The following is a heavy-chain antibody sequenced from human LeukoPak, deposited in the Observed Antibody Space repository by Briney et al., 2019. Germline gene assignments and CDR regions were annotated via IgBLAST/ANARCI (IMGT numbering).Heavy chain of an antibody. V-gene: IGHV1-2*02. J-gene: IGHJ4*02. CDR1: GYTFTRFY. D-gene: IGHD3-10*01. Sequence: SVRLSCKTSGYTFTRFYVHWVRQAPGHGLEWRGWINPNTGGTNFAQKFQGRVTMTTDTSITTAYMDLRSLTPDDTAVYYCAREADFNGSGRGDSWGQGTLVTVS. CDR3: AREADFNGSGRGDS. CDR2: INPNTGGT.